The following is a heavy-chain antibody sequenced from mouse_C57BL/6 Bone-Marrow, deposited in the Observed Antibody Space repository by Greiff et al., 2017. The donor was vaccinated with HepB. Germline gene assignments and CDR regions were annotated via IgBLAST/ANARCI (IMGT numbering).Heavy chain of an antibody. V-gene: IGHV14-4*01. Sequence: EVQLQPSGAELVRPGASVKLSCTASGFNIKDDYMHWVKQRPEQGLEWIGWIDPENGDTESASKFQGKATITADTSSNTAYLQLSSLTAEDTAVYYCTYGNYVRYWYFDVWGTGTTVTGSS. J-gene: IGHJ1*03. CDR1: GFNIKDDY. CDR3: TYGNYVRYWYFDV. CDR2: IDPENGDT. D-gene: IGHD2-1*01.